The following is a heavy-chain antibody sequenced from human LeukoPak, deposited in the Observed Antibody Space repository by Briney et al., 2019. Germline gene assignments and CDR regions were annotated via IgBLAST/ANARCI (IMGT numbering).Heavy chain of an antibody. J-gene: IGHJ4*02. V-gene: IGHV3-7*01. Sequence: GGSLRPSCAASGFTFSRYWMSWVRQAPGKGLEWVANIKQDGSEKYYVDSVKGRFTISRDNAKNSLYLQMNILRAEDTAVYYCARLFQRNELNYYDSSGYSLGYWGQGTLVTVSS. CDR1: GFTFSRYW. D-gene: IGHD3-22*01. CDR3: ARLFQRNELNYYDSSGYSLGY. CDR2: IKQDGSEK.